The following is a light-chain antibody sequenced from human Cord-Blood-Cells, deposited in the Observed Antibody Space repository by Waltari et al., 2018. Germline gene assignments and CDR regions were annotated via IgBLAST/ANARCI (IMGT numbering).Light chain of an antibody. CDR3: QQSYSTPLT. V-gene: IGKV1-39*01. CDR1: QSISSY. J-gene: IGKJ4*01. CDR2: AAS. Sequence: DIQMTQSPSSLSASVGDRVTITCRASQSISSYLNWYQQKPGKAPKLLIYAASSLQSGVPSRFSGSGSGIDFTITISRLQPEDFATYYYQQSYSTPLTFGGGTKVEIK.